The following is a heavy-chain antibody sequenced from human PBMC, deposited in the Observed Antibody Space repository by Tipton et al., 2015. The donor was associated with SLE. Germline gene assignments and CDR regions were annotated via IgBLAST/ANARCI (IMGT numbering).Heavy chain of an antibody. CDR2: INHSGST. J-gene: IGHJ2*01. CDR3: ARRGIAVAGIHWYFDL. Sequence: LRLSCAVYGGSFSGYYWSWIRQPPGKGLEWIGEINHSGSTNYNPSLKSRVTISVDTSKNQFSLKLSSVTAADTAVYYCARRGIAVAGIHWYFDLWGRGTLVTVSS. CDR1: GGSFSGYY. D-gene: IGHD6-19*01. V-gene: IGHV4-34*01.